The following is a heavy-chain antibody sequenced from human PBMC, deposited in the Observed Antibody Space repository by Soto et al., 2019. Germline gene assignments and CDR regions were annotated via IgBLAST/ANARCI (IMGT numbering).Heavy chain of an antibody. CDR2: LNIGNGNT. V-gene: IGHV1-3*04. CDR1: GYTFTSYA. Sequence: GASVKVSCKTSGYTFTSYAIHWVRQAPGQGLEWLGWLNIGNGNTQYSPKLHDRVTLTRDTSASTAYMELSSLRSEDTAVYYCAREPLCGGRCYVHWFDYWVQGTLVTVSS. D-gene: IGHD2-15*01. CDR3: AREPLCGGRCYVHWFDY. J-gene: IGHJ4*02.